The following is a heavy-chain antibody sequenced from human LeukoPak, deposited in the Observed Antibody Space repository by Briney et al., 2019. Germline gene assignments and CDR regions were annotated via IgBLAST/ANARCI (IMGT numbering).Heavy chain of an antibody. CDR1: GFTFSSYR. D-gene: IGHD5-12*01. V-gene: IGHV3-7*01. CDR2: IKQDGSEK. CDR3: ARAGGSGYDDY. J-gene: IGHJ4*02. Sequence: GGSLRLSCAASGFTFSSYRMSWVRQAPGKGLEWVANIKQDGSEKYYVDSVKGRFTISRDNAKNSLYLQMNSLRAEDTAVYYCARAGGSGYDDYWGQGTLVTVSS.